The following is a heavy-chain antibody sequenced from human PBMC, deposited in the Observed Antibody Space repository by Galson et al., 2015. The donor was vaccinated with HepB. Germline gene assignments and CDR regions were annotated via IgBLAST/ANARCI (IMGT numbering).Heavy chain of an antibody. Sequence: SLRLSCAASGFTFSSYSMNWVRQAPGKGLEWVSYISSSSSTIYYADSVKGRFTISRDNAKNSLYLQMNSLRAEDTAVYYCARDLSNCGGDCYPYWYFDLWGRGTLVTVSS. CDR1: GFTFSSYS. J-gene: IGHJ2*01. D-gene: IGHD2-21*02. CDR3: ARDLSNCGGDCYPYWYFDL. CDR2: ISSSSSTI. V-gene: IGHV3-48*04.